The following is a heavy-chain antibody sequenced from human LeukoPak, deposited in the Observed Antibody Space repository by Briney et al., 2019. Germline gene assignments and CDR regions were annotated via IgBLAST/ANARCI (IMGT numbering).Heavy chain of an antibody. CDR2: ISSSSSTI. V-gene: IGHV3-48*01. D-gene: IGHD3-10*01. CDR3: ARDRPYSLLWFGELFDY. Sequence: GGSLRLSCAASGFTFSSYSMNWVRQAPGKGLEWVSYISSSSSTIYYADSVKGRFTISRDNSKNTLYLQMNSLRAEDTAVYYCARDRPYSLLWFGELFDYWGQGNLVTVSS. CDR1: GFTFSSYS. J-gene: IGHJ4*02.